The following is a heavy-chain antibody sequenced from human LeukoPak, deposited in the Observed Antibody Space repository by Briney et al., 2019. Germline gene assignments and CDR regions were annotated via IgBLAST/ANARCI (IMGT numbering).Heavy chain of an antibody. J-gene: IGHJ4*02. CDR2: ISSSGSTI. Sequence: PGGSLRLSCAASGFTFSSYEMNWVRQAPGKGLEWVSYISSSGSTIYYADSVKGRFTIPRDNAKNSLYLQMNSLRAEDTAVYYCARVRYSSSPYWGQGTLVTVSS. V-gene: IGHV3-48*03. D-gene: IGHD6-6*01. CDR1: GFTFSSYE. CDR3: ARVRYSSSPY.